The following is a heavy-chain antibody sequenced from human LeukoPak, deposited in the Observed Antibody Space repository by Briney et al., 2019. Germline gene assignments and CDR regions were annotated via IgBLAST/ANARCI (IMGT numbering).Heavy chain of an antibody. CDR3: ARVGSGVYGGNYFDY. CDR1: GYTFTSYY. D-gene: IGHD3-10*01. CDR2: TNPSGGST. V-gene: IGHV1-46*01. J-gene: IGHJ4*02. Sequence: ASVKVSCKASGYTFTSYYMHWVRQAPGHGLEWMGITNPSGGSTSYAQKFQGRVTMTRDTSTSTVYMELSSLRSEDTAVYYCARVGSGVYGGNYFDYWGQGTLVTVSS.